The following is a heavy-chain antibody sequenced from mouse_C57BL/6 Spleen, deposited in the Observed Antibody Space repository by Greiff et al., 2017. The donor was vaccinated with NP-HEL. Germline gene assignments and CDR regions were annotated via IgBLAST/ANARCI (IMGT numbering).Heavy chain of an antibody. Sequence: VQLQQSGAELVKPGASVKLSCKASGYTFTSYWMHWVKQRPGPGLEWIGMIHPNSGSTNYNEKFKSKATLTVDKSSSTAYMQLSSLTSEDSAVYYCAIVGVVGAMDYWGQGTSVTVSS. D-gene: IGHD1-1*01. J-gene: IGHJ4*01. CDR1: GYTFTSYW. CDR3: AIVGVVGAMDY. V-gene: IGHV1-64*01. CDR2: IHPNSGST.